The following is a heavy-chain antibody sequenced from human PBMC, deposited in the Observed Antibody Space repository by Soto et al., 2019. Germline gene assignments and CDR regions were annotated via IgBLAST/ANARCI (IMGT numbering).Heavy chain of an antibody. V-gene: IGHV1-18*01. D-gene: IGHD2-2*01. J-gene: IGHJ6*02. CDR3: ASGILPDIVVVPESMDV. CDR1: GYTFTSYG. Sequence: GASVKVSCKASGYTFTSYGISWVRQAPGQGLEWMGWISAYNGNTNYAQKLQGRVTMTTDASTSTAYMELSSLRSEDTAVYYCASGILPDIVVVPESMDVWGQGTTVTVSS. CDR2: ISAYNGNT.